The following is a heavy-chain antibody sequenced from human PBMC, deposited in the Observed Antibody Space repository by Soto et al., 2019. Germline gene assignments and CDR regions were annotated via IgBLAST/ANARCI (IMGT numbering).Heavy chain of an antibody. V-gene: IGHV3-48*02. CDR2: ISSSSSTI. CDR3: SREDDYYDSSGYYYVPNYFDY. CDR1: GFTFSSYS. J-gene: IGHJ4*02. D-gene: IGHD3-22*01. Sequence: GGSLRLSCAASGFTFSSYSMNWVRQAPGKGLEWVSYISSSSSTIYYADSVKGRFTISRDNAKNSLYLQMNSLRDEDTAVYYCSREDDYYDSSGYYYVPNYFDYWGQGTLVTVS.